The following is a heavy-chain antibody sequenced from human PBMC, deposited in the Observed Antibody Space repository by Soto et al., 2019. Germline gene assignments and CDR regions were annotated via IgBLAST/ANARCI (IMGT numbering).Heavy chain of an antibody. CDR1: GGSISSGDYY. D-gene: IGHD3-3*01. J-gene: IGHJ4*02. V-gene: IGHV4-30-4*01. CDR2: IYYSGST. Sequence: ASETLSLTCTVSGGSISSGDYYWSWIRQPPGKGLEWIGYIYYSGSTYYNPSLKSRVTISVDTSKNQFSLKLSSVTAADTAVYYCARAGYDFWSGYCQGFDYWGQGTLVTVSS. CDR3: ARAGYDFWSGYCQGFDY.